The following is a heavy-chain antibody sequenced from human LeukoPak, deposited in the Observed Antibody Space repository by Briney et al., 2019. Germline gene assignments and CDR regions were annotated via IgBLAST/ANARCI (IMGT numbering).Heavy chain of an antibody. CDR1: GGSICSGSYY. CDR2: IYTSGST. Sequence: SETLSLTCTVSGGSICSGSYYWSWIRQPAGKGLEWIGRIYTSGSTNYNPSLKSRVTISVDTSKNQFSLKLSSVTAADTAVYYCARDRDYLVAFDIWGQGTMVTVSS. V-gene: IGHV4-61*02. CDR3: ARDRDYLVAFDI. J-gene: IGHJ3*02. D-gene: IGHD4-11*01.